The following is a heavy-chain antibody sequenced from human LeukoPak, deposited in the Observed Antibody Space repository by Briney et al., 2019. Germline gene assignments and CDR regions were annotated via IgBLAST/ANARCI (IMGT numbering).Heavy chain of an antibody. CDR3: ARGLMMAVAGRGEFHY. J-gene: IGHJ4*02. Sequence: SETLSLTCIVSGGSITSSDYYWAWIRQPPGMGLEWIGSINYGGTTYYNPSLKSRVTISVDTSKNQFSLKLSSVTAADTAVYYCARGLMMAVAGRGEFHYWGQGTLVTVSS. CDR1: GGSITSSDYY. D-gene: IGHD6-13*01. V-gene: IGHV4-39*07. CDR2: INYGGTT.